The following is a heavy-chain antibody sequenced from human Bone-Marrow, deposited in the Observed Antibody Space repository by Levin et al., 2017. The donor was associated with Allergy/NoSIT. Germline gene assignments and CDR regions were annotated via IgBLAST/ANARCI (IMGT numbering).Heavy chain of an antibody. CDR2: IYHSGTT. Sequence: SQTLSLTCTDSGGSIRRGGYYWNWIRQHPGKGLEWIGYIYHSGTTNYNPSFKSRVTISEDRSQNQVSLKLYSVTSADTAVDYCAREGEYGDSYDWGQGILVTVSS. CDR3: AREGEYGDSYD. V-gene: IGHV4-31*03. J-gene: IGHJ4*02. CDR1: GGSIRRGGYY. D-gene: IGHD4-17*01.